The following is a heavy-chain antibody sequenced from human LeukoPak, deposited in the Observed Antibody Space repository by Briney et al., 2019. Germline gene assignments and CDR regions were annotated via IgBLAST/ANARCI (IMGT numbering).Heavy chain of an antibody. J-gene: IGHJ4*02. CDR2: IYYSAST. CDR3: ARGPLGSSSWYETNYYFDY. V-gene: IGHV4-39*07. CDR1: GGSISSSYY. D-gene: IGHD6-13*01. Sequence: PSETLSLTCSVSGGSISSSYYWAWIRQPPGKGLEWIGSIYYSASTSYNPSLKSRVTISVDTSKNQFSLKLSSVTAADTTVYYCARGPLGSSSWYETNYYFDYWGQGTLVTVSS.